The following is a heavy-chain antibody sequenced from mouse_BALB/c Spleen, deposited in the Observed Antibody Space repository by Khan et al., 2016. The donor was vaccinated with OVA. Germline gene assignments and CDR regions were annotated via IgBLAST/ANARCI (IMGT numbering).Heavy chain of an antibody. CDR3: ARSSDGYYPLAD. J-gene: IGHJ3*01. Sequence: VQLKESGPELVRPGASVKVSCKASGYAFTTYNMYWVKQSHGKSLEWIGYIDPYNGVTNYNQNFKDKATLTVDQSSSAAYMHLDSLTSEDSAVYFCARSSDGYYPLADWGQGTLVTVSA. V-gene: IGHV1S135*01. CDR2: IDPYNGVT. D-gene: IGHD2-3*01. CDR1: GYAFTTYN.